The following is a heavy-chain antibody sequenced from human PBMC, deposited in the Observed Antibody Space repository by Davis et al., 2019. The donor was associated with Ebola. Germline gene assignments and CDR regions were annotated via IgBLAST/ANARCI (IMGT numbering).Heavy chain of an antibody. CDR2: IIPIFGTA. J-gene: IGHJ4*02. Sequence: SVKVSCKASGGTFSSYAISWVRQAPGQGLEWMGGIIPIFGTANYAQKFQGRVTMTRNTSISTAYMELSSLRSEDTAVYYCARGLVAATHTDSSWGQGTLVTVSS. CDR3: ARGLVAATHTDSS. D-gene: IGHD2-15*01. V-gene: IGHV1-69*05. CDR1: GGTFSSYA.